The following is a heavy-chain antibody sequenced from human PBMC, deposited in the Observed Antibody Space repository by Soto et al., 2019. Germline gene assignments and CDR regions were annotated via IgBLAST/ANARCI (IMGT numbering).Heavy chain of an antibody. CDR3: ARRGDVLDY. Sequence: QVELVESGGGVVRPGKSLTVSCTGSGFVFGGFGMHWVGQTPGKGLEWLGMASYDGTYKYFADSVKGRFTISRDNGMNTVYLQMDNLRLEDTALYYWARRGDVLDYWGRGTLVTVSS. D-gene: IGHD3-16*01. J-gene: IGHJ4*02. V-gene: IGHV3-30*03. CDR2: ASYDGTYK. CDR1: GFVFGGFG.